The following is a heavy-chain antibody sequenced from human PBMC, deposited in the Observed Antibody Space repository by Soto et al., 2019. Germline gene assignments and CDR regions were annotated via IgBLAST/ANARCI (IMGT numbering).Heavy chain of an antibody. CDR3: AKRSLSGTWYFDL. D-gene: IGHD6-25*01. V-gene: IGHV3-23*01. CDR1: GFIFSNYA. Sequence: GGSLGLSCTASGFIFSNYAMSWVRQAPGKGLEWVSSAGASSGTTHYIDSVEGRFYISKDNSKNTLHLQMNSLRVEDTAIYYCAKRSLSGTWYFDLWGRGTLVTVSS. J-gene: IGHJ2*01. CDR2: AGASSGTT.